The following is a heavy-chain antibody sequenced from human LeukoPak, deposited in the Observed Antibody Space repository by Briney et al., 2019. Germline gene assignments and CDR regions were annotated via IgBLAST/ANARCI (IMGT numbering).Heavy chain of an antibody. J-gene: IGHJ6*03. CDR2: IKQGGSEK. CDR1: GFTFSSYW. V-gene: IGHV3-7*03. CDR3: ARTGYCSSASCYTASRPYYYYYMDV. D-gene: IGHD2-2*02. Sequence: GGSLRLSCAASGFTFSSYWMSWVRQAPGKGLEWVANIKQGGSEKYYVDSVKGRFTISRDNAKNSLYLQTNSLRAEDTAVYYCARTGYCSSASCYTASRPYYYYYMDVWGKGTTVTVSS.